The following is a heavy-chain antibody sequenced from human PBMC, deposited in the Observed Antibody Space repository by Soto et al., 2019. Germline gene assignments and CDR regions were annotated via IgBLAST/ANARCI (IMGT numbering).Heavy chain of an antibody. CDR2: ISAYNGNT. V-gene: IGHV1-18*01. CDR1: CYTFTSYG. J-gene: IGHJ6*03. D-gene: IGHD6-6*01. CDR3: AREYSSSSVYYYYYMDV. Sequence: ASVKVSCKASCYTFTSYGISWGRQAPGQGLEWMGWISAYNGNTNYAQKLQGRVTMTTDTSTSTAYMELRSLRSDDTAVYYCAREYSSSSVYYYYYMDVWGKGTTVTVSS.